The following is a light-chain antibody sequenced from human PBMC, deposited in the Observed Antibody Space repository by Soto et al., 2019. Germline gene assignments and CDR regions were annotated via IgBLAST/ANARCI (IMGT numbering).Light chain of an antibody. Sequence: EIVLTQSPATLSLSPGERATLSCRASQSVSNSLAWYQQKPGQAPRLLIYDASNRATGIPARFSGSGSGTDFTLTISSLEPEDFAVYYCQLPVTLGGGTKVDIK. J-gene: IGKJ4*01. V-gene: IGKV3-11*01. CDR3: QLPVT. CDR1: QSVSNS. CDR2: DAS.